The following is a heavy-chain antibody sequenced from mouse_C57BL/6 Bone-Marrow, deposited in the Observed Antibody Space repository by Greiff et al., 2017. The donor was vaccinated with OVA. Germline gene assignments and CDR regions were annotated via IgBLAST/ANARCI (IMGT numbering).Heavy chain of an antibody. Sequence: EVQLQQSGPELVKPGASVKISCKASGYSFTDYNMNWVKQSNGKSLEWIGVINPNTGTTSYNQKFKGKATLTVDQSSSTAYMQLNSLTSEDSAFYYCARGAMITPYWYFDVWGTGTTVTVSS. D-gene: IGHD2-4*01. CDR2: INPNTGTT. CDR3: ARGAMITPYWYFDV. J-gene: IGHJ1*03. CDR1: GYSFTDYN. V-gene: IGHV1-39*01.